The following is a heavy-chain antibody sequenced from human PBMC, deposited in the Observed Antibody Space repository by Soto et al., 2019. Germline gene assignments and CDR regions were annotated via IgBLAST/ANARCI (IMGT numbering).Heavy chain of an antibody. CDR2: ISFDGNNK. Sequence: QVQLVESGGGVVQTGRSLRLSCAASGFTFGIYAMHWVRQAPGKGLEWVAVISFDGNNKDYADSQKGQFTISRDNSKHTLYLQIDSLRHEDTAVYYCARDLLRFSGGNMDVWGQGTTVTVSS. CDR1: GFTFGIYA. CDR3: ARDLLRFSGGNMDV. D-gene: IGHD2-21*02. V-gene: IGHV3-30-3*01. J-gene: IGHJ6*02.